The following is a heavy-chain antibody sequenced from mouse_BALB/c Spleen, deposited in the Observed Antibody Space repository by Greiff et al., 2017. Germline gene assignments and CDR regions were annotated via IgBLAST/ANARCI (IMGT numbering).Heavy chain of an antibody. CDR2: INSNGGST. Sequence: EVKLMESGGGLVQPGGSLKLSCAASGFTFSSYGMSWVRQTPDKRLELVATINSNGGSTYYPDSVKGRFTISRDNAKNTLYLQMSSLKSEDTAMYYCARGIYFDYWGQGTTLTVSS. J-gene: IGHJ2*01. CDR3: ARGIYFDY. CDR1: GFTFSSYG. V-gene: IGHV5-6-3*01.